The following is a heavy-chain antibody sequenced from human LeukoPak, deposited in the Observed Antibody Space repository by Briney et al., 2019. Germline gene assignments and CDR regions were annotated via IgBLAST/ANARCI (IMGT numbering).Heavy chain of an antibody. D-gene: IGHD5-18*01. Sequence: SETLSLTCTVSGGSISSSSYYWGWIRQPPGKGLEWIGSIYYSGCTYYNPSLKSRVTISVDTSKNQFSLKLSSVTAADTAVYYCARLGQLWLIDYWGQGTLVTVSS. CDR3: ARLGQLWLIDY. J-gene: IGHJ4*02. CDR2: IYYSGCT. V-gene: IGHV4-39*01. CDR1: GGSISSSSYY.